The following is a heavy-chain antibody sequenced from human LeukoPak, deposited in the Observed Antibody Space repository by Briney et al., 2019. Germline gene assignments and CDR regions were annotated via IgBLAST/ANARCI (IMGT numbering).Heavy chain of an antibody. D-gene: IGHD2-15*01. Sequence: GGSLRLSCAASGFTFSSYSMNWVRQAPGKGLEWVSSISSSSYIYYADSVKGRFTISRDNAKNSLYLQMNSLRAEDTAVYYCARGSGYCSGGSCYVDYWGQGTLVTVSS. CDR1: GFTFSSYS. CDR2: ISSSSYI. V-gene: IGHV3-21*01. J-gene: IGHJ4*02. CDR3: ARGSGYCSGGSCYVDY.